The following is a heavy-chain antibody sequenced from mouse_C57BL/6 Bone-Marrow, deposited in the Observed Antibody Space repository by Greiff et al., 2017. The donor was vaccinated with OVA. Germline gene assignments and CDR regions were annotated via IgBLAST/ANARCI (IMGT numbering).Heavy chain of an antibody. J-gene: IGHJ4*01. CDR2: IWTGGGT. CDR3: ARNSYYYGSSYTLDY. V-gene: IGHV2-9-1*01. CDR1: GFSLTSYA. D-gene: IGHD1-1*01. Sequence: VQLQQSGPGLVAPSQSLSITCTVSGFSLTSYAISWVRQPPGKGLEWLGVIWTGGGTNYNSALKSRLSISKDNSKSQVFLKMNSLQTDDTARYYCARNSYYYGSSYTLDYWGQGTSVTVSS.